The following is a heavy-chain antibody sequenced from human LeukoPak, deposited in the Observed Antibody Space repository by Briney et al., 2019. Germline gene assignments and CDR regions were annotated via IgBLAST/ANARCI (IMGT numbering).Heavy chain of an antibody. J-gene: IGHJ4*02. Sequence: GASVKVSCKASGYTFTSYAISWVRQAPGQGLEWMGRIIPILGIANYAQKFQGRVTITADKSTSTAYMELSSLRSEDTAVYYCARAYDYVWGSYRPHRSYYFDYWGQGTLVTVSS. CDR3: ARAYDYVWGSYRPHRSYYFDY. CDR2: IIPILGIA. D-gene: IGHD3-16*02. CDR1: GYTFTSYA. V-gene: IGHV1-69*04.